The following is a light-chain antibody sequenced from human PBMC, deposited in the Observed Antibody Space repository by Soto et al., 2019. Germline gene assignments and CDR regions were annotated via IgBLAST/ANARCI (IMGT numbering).Light chain of an antibody. CDR1: QSVSSN. J-gene: IGKJ1*01. Sequence: ETVMTQSPATLSVSPGERATLSCRASQSVSSNLAWYQQKPGQAPSLLIYVASTRATGIPARFSGSGSGSDFTLTISSLQSEDFALYYCQQYHNWPQTFGQGTKVELK. V-gene: IGKV3-15*01. CDR3: QQYHNWPQT. CDR2: VAS.